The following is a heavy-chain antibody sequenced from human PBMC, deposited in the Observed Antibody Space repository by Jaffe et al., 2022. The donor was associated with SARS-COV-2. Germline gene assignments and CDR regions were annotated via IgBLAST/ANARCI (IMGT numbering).Heavy chain of an antibody. CDR1: GYIFTSHR. CDR2: IYPGDSNI. Sequence: EVQMVQSGAEVKKPGESLKISCKGSGYIFTSHRIDWVRQMPGKGLEWVGLIYPGDSNIRYSPSFQGQVTISADKSISTAYLQWNSLKASDTGMYYCMRHGDGFAYWGQGTLVTVSS. CDR3: MRHGDGFAY. D-gene: IGHD3-10*01. J-gene: IGHJ4*02. V-gene: IGHV5-51*01.